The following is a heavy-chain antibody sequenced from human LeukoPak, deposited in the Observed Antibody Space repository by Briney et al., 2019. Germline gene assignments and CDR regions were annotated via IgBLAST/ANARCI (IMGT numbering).Heavy chain of an antibody. J-gene: IGHJ3*02. CDR1: GFTFSSYG. CDR2: IRYDGSNK. V-gene: IGHV3-30*02. Sequence: GGSLRLSCAASGFTFSSYGMHWVRQAPGKGLEWVAFIRYDGSNKYYADSVRGRFTISRDNSKNTLHLQMNSLRAEDTAVYYCAKDRGCTSTSCFSSDAFDIWGQGTMVTVSS. D-gene: IGHD2-2*01. CDR3: AKDRGCTSTSCFSSDAFDI.